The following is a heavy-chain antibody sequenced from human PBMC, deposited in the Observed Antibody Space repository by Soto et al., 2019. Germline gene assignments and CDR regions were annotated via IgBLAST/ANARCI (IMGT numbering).Heavy chain of an antibody. D-gene: IGHD1-26*01. J-gene: IGHJ4*02. CDR3: ARARMYSGAFHDY. Sequence: QVQLVQSGAEVENPGASVKVSCKASGYTFSNFGINWVRQAPGQGLEWKGWITPYNGNANYAQKYQDRLTVTTDTSTNTAYLELRSLRSDDTAVSFCARARMYSGAFHDYWGQGTLVTVSS. CDR1: GYTFSNFG. CDR2: ITPYNGNA. V-gene: IGHV1-18*04.